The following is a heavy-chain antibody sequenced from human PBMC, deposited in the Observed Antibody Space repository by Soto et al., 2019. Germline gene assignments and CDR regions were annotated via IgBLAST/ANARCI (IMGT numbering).Heavy chain of an antibody. D-gene: IGHD3-3*01. Sequence: GGSLRLSCAASGFTFSSYAMHWVRQAPGKGLEWVAVISYDGSNKYYADSVKGRFTISRDNSKNTLYLQMNSLRAEDTAVYYCARDALRFLEWPYYGWFDPWGQGTLVTVSS. J-gene: IGHJ5*02. CDR3: ARDALRFLEWPYYGWFDP. CDR2: ISYDGSNK. V-gene: IGHV3-30-3*01. CDR1: GFTFSSYA.